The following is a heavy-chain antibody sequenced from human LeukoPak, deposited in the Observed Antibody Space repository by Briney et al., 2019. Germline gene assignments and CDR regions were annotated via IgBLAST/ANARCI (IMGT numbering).Heavy chain of an antibody. J-gene: IGHJ4*02. V-gene: IGHV4-34*01. D-gene: IGHD5-24*01. CDR2: INHSGST. CDR1: GGSFSGYY. Sequence: SETLSLTCAVYGGSFSGYYWSWIRQPPGKGLEWIGEINHSGSTNYNPSLKSRVTISVDTSKNQFSLKLSSVTAADTAVYYCARRRQRWLQYLDYWGQGTLVTVS. CDR3: ARRRQRWLQYLDY.